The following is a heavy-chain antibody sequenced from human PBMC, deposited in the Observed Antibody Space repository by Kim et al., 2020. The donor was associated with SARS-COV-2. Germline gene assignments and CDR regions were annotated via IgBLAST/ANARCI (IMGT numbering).Heavy chain of an antibody. Sequence: SGKGRFIISRDNAHNSLYLQMNSLRPEDTALYFCAKDLNHITGPAMDGYDYWGQGTLVTVSS. V-gene: IGHV3-9*01. CDR3: AKDLNHITGPAMDGYDY. J-gene: IGHJ4*02. D-gene: IGHD1-20*01.